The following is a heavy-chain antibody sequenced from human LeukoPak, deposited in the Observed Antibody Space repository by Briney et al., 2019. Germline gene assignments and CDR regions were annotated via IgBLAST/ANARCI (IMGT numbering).Heavy chain of an antibody. V-gene: IGHV4-61*01. CDR1: GGSISSSSYY. Sequence: SETLSLTCTVSGGSISSSSYYWSWIRQPPGKGLEWIGYIYYSGSTNYNPSLKSRVTISVDTSKNQFSLKLSSVTAADTAVYYCVAAAALYNWFDPWGQGTLVTVSS. CDR3: VAAAALYNWFDP. J-gene: IGHJ5*02. CDR2: IYYSGST. D-gene: IGHD6-13*01.